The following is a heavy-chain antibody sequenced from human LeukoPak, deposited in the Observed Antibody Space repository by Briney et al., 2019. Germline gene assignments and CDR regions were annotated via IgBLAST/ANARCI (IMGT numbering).Heavy chain of an antibody. CDR3: AKTTIFGVVITGGFDP. CDR1: GGSISSYY. D-gene: IGHD3-3*01. J-gene: IGHJ5*02. CDR2: IYYSGST. Sequence: PSETLSLTCTVSGGSISSYYWSWIRQSPGKGLEWIWYIYYSGSTNYNPSLKSRVTISVDTSKNQFSLQLSSVTAADTAVYYCAKTTIFGVVITGGFDPWGQGTLVTVSS. V-gene: IGHV4-59*01.